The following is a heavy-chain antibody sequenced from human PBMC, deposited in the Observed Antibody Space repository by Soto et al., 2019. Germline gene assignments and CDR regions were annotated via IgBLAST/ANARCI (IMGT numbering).Heavy chain of an antibody. Sequence: GASVKVSCKASGGTFSGYVISWVRQAHGQGLEWMGGIIPIFGTANYAQKFQGRVTITADESTSTAYMELSSLRSEDTAVYYCARGPVAATVGYYYYGMDVWGQGTTVTVSS. J-gene: IGHJ6*02. CDR1: GGTFSGYV. V-gene: IGHV1-69*13. CDR3: ARGPVAATVGYYYYGMDV. D-gene: IGHD6-19*01. CDR2: IIPIFGTA.